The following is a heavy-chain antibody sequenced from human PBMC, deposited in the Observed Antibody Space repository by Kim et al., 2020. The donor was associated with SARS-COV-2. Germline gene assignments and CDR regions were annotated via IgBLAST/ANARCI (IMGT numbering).Heavy chain of an antibody. CDR3: SRLQRDIIGRLDYYYMDV. J-gene: IGHJ6*03. CDR1: GFNLGSHW. CDR2: IRQDGVEK. D-gene: IGHD3-16*01. Sequence: GGSLRLSCGASGFNLGSHWMTWIRRRPGKRLEWVANIRQDGVEKYYVESVKGRFTISRDNVANSLYLQMNSLTVDDTAVYFCSRLQRDIIGRLDYYYMDVWGRGTTVTVAS. V-gene: IGHV3-7*01.